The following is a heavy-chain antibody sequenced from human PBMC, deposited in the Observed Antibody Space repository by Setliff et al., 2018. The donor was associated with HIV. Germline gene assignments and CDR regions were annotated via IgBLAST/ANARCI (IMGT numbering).Heavy chain of an antibody. D-gene: IGHD4-17*01. CDR1: GYTFTSYG. J-gene: IGHJ4*02. CDR3: ARVPVGDSPDY. V-gene: IGHV1-18*01. Sequence: ASVKVSCKASGYTFTSYGISWVRQAPGQGLEWMGWISAYNGNTNYAQKLQGRVTMTTDTSTSTADMELRSLRSDDTAVYYCARVPVGDSPDYWGQGTLVTVSS. CDR2: ISAYNGNT.